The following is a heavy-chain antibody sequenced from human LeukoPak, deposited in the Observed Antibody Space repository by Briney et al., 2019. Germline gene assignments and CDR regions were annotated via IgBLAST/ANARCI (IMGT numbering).Heavy chain of an antibody. CDR2: ISAYNGDT. CDR1: GYILSTYG. J-gene: IGHJ4*02. V-gene: IGHV1-18*01. CDR3: ARPSGARRHLWLDY. D-gene: IGHD5-18*01. Sequence: ASVKVSCKASGYILSTYGISWVRQAPGQGLEWMGWISAYNGDTDFAQHLKGRVTMTSDASTNTAYMELRSLRSDDTAVYYCARPSGARRHLWLDYWGQGTVVTVSS.